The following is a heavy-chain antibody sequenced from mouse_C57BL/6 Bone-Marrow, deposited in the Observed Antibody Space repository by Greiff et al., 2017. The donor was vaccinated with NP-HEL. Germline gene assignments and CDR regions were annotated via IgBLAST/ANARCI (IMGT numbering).Heavy chain of an antibody. V-gene: IGHV1-53*01. Sequence: QVHLQHHLPALFPPFSSFHLSFTSSFSPFTISFLPFFPPLPLQCLYLIVNINTINLCTNYNEKFKSKATLTVDKSSSTAYMQLSSLTSEDSAVYYCARGGGSSPYYFDYWGQGTTLTVSS. D-gene: IGHD1-1*01. CDR1: FSPFTISF. J-gene: IGHJ2*01. CDR2: INTINLCT. CDR3: ARGGGSSPYYFDY.